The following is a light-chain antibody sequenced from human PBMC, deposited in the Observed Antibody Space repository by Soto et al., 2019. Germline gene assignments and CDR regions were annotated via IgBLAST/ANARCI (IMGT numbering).Light chain of an antibody. CDR3: QQRSDWPST. CDR1: QSVSSY. V-gene: IGKV3-11*01. CDR2: DAS. J-gene: IGKJ4*01. Sequence: EIVFTQSPATLSLSPGERATLACRASQSVSSYLAWYQQKPGQAPRLLIYDASNRATGIPARFSGSGSGTDFTLTISSLEPDDFAVYYCQQRSDWPSTFGGGTKLQIK.